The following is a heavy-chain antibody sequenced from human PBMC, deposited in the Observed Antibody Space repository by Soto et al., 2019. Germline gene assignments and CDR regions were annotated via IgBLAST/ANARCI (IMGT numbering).Heavy chain of an antibody. D-gene: IGHD3-22*01. J-gene: IGHJ4*02. Sequence: PGGSLRLSCAASGFTVSDAWMNWIRQAPGKGLEWVGRIKSKTVGGTTDYAATVKGRFTISRDDSKNTLYLQMNSLKAEDTAVYYCTTDYYDYSGPPWGQGTLVTVSS. CDR3: TTDYYDYSGPP. CDR1: GFTVSDAW. V-gene: IGHV3-15*07. CDR2: IKSKTVGGTT.